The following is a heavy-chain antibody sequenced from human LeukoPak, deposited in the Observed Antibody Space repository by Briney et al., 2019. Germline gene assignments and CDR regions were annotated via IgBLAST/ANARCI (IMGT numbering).Heavy chain of an antibody. CDR1: GGSISSSSYY. V-gene: IGHV4-39*07. Sequence: SETLSLTCTVSGGSISSSSYYWGWIRQPPGKGLEWIAEINHSGSTDYNPSLKSRVTISVDTSKNQFSLKLNSITAADTAVYYCARSPGYYWRRNWFDPWGRGTLVTVSS. CDR2: INHSGST. CDR3: ARSPGYYWRRNWFDP. J-gene: IGHJ5*02. D-gene: IGHD1-20*01.